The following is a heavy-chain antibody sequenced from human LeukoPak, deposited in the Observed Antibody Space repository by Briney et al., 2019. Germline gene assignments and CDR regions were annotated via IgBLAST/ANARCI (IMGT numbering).Heavy chain of an antibody. Sequence: GGSLRLSCAASGYSFSDAWMSWVRQIPGKGLEWVGRIESKTDGGTTDYAAPVKGRFTISRDDSTNTLYLQMNSLKSEDTAVYYCTTYGSGRKFDYWGQGILVTVSS. D-gene: IGHD3-10*01. J-gene: IGHJ4*02. CDR2: IESKTDGGTT. V-gene: IGHV3-15*04. CDR1: GYSFSDAW. CDR3: TTYGSGRKFDY.